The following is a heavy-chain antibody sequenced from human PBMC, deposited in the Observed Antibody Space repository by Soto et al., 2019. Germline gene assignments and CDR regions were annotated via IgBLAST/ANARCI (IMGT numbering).Heavy chain of an antibody. D-gene: IGHD5-18*01. CDR3: AVGAADLTSRYSRGG. V-gene: IGHV3-21*01. Sequence: PGGSLRLSCIASGFTFSDYTMKWVRQAPRKGLEWVSSISRESSYIYYGDSVRGRFTISRDNAENSVTLQMTDLRVDDTGIYFGAVGAADLTSRYSRGGGGRGTTFTVSS. J-gene: IGHJ6*02. CDR1: GFTFSDYT. CDR2: ISRESSYI.